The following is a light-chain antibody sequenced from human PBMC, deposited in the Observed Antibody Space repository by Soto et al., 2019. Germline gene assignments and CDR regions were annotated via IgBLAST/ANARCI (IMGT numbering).Light chain of an antibody. J-gene: IGKJ1*01. Sequence: EIVLTQSPGTLSLSPGERATLSCRASQSVSSYLAWYQQKPGQAPRLLIYGASSRATGIPDRFSGSGSGTDFTLTISRLEPEDFAVYYCQQYGSWTFGQGTKVEIK. CDR2: GAS. CDR1: QSVSSY. CDR3: QQYGSWT. V-gene: IGKV3-20*01.